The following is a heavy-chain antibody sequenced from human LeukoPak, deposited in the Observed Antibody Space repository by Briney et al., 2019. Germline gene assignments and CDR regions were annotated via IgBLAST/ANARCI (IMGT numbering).Heavy chain of an antibody. V-gene: IGHV3-66*01. Sequence: GGSLRLSCAASGFTVSSNYMSWVRQAPGKGLEWVSVIYSGGSTYYADSVKGRFTISRDNSKNTLYLQMNSLRAEDTAVYYCARDSGVIWFGELLYYWGQGTLVTVSS. J-gene: IGHJ4*02. CDR3: ARDSGVIWFGELLYY. CDR1: GFTVSSNY. CDR2: IYSGGST. D-gene: IGHD3-10*01.